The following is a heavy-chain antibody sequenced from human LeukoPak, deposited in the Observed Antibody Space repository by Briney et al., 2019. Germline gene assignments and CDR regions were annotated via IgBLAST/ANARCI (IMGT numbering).Heavy chain of an antibody. CDR2: INHSGST. CDR1: GGSFSGYY. D-gene: IGHD2-21*02. V-gene: IGHV4-34*01. J-gene: IGHJ5*02. CDR3: ARASDLPCGGDCYSVWFDP. Sequence: SETLSLTCAVYGGSFSGYYWSWIRQPPGKGLEWIGEINHSGSTNYNPSLKSRVTISVDTSKNQFSLKLSSVTAADTAVYYCARASDLPCGGDCYSVWFDPWGQGTLVTVPS.